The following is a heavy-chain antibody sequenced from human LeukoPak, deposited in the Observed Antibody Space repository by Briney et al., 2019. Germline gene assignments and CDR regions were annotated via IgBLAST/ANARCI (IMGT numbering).Heavy chain of an antibody. J-gene: IGHJ4*02. CDR3: VRGRLLRSTKYFDY. D-gene: IGHD2-21*02. CDR1: GFPVNKYE. V-gene: IGHV3-48*03. CDR2: IDAGATST. Sequence: GGSLRLSRAASGFPVNKYEMHWVRQAPGKGLEWVSYIDAGATSTNYADSVWGRFTLSRDNAQNSVHLQMNSLRDEDTAVYYCVRGRLLRSTKYFDYWGQGALVTVSS.